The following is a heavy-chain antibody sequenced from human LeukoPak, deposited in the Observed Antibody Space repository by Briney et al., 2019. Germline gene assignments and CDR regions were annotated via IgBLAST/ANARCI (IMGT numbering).Heavy chain of an antibody. D-gene: IGHD1-26*01. CDR3: ARDFAGELPKHAFDI. CDR1: GYTFTGYY. CDR2: INPNSGGT. J-gene: IGHJ3*02. Sequence: ASVKVSCKASGYTFTGYYMHWVRQAPGQGLKWMGWINPNSGGTNYAQKFQGRVTMTRDTSISTAYMELSRLRSDDTAVYYCARDFAGELPKHAFDIWGQGTMVTVSS. V-gene: IGHV1-2*02.